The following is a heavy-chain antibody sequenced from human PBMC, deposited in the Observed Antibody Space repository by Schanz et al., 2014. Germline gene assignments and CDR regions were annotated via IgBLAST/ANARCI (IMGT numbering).Heavy chain of an antibody. Sequence: EVQLLESGGALVQPGGSLRLSCSASGFTFSTYAMSWVRQAPGKGLEWVSAINGNGGITYYADPVKGRFTISRDNSKNTLYLQMKSLRVEDTAVYYCVKDDRGDVVVVAANYWGQGAQVIVSS. CDR1: GFTFSTYA. CDR2: INGNGGIT. J-gene: IGHJ4*02. CDR3: VKDDRGDVVVVAANY. D-gene: IGHD2-15*01. V-gene: IGHV3-23*01.